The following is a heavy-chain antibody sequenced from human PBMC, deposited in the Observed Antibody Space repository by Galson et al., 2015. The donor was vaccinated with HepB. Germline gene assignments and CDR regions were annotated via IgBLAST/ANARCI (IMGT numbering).Heavy chain of an antibody. CDR2: IWYDGSNK. D-gene: IGHD2-15*01. V-gene: IGHV3-33*01. J-gene: IGHJ4*02. Sequence: IWYDGSNKYYADSVEGRFTISRDYSKNTLFLQMNSLRAEDTAVYYCARDRGGSYSGTIDYWGQGTLVTVSS. CDR3: ARDRGGSYSGTIDY.